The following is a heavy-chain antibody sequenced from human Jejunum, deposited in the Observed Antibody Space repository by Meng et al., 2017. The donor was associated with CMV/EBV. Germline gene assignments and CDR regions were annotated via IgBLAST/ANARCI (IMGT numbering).Heavy chain of an antibody. Sequence: YSFNNYGITWVRQAPGQGIQWMGWISGYNGNTNYAQKFQGRVTLTREISTSTAYMELRSLRSDDTAVYYCARGLVRFGEHTDAMDVWGPGTTVTVSS. CDR1: YSFNNYG. J-gene: IGHJ6*02. CDR3: ARGLVRFGEHTDAMDV. CDR2: ISGYNGNT. D-gene: IGHD3-10*01. V-gene: IGHV1-18*01.